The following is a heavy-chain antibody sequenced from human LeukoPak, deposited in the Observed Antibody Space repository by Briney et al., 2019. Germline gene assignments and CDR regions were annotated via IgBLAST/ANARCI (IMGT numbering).Heavy chain of an antibody. D-gene: IGHD2-15*01. CDR3: TRGSNRWSPSYHFDY. Sequence: GGSLRLSCAASGFTFSSYWMHWVRQAPGKGLVWVSHINSDGSSTRYADSVKGRFSISRDNAKNTLYLQMNSLTAEDTAVYYCTRGSNRWSPSYHFDYWGQGNLVSVSS. CDR1: GFTFSSYW. CDR2: INSDGSST. J-gene: IGHJ4*02. V-gene: IGHV3-74*01.